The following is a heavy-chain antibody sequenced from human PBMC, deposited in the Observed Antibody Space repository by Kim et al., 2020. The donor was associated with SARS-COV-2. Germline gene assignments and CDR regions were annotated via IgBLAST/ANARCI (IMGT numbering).Heavy chain of an antibody. V-gene: IGHV7-4-1*02. D-gene: IGHD3-10*01. CDR1: GYTFTSYA. CDR3: ARGSRFYYGSGSYRDY. Sequence: ASVKVSCKASGYTFTSYAMNWVRQAPGQGLEWMGWINTNTGNPTYAQGFTGRFVFSLDTSVSTAYLQISSLKAEDTAVYYCARGSRFYYGSGSYRDYWGQGTLVTVSS. J-gene: IGHJ4*02. CDR2: INTNTGNP.